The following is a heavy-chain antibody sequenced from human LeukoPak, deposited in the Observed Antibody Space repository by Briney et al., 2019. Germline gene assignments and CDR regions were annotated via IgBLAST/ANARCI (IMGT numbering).Heavy chain of an antibody. CDR3: ARGRWSYFNY. V-gene: IGHV4-61*02. CDR2: IYTSGST. Sequence: PSETLSLTCTVSGGSISSGSYYWSWIRQPARKGLEWIGRIYTSGSTNYNPSLKSRVTISVDASKNQFSLNLSSVTAADTAVYYCARGRWSYFNYWGQGTLVTVSS. D-gene: IGHD2-15*01. CDR1: GGSISSGSYY. J-gene: IGHJ4*02.